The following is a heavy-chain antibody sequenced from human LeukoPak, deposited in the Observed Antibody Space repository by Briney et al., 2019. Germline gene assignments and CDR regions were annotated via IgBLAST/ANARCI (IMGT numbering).Heavy chain of an antibody. CDR1: GYTFTGYY. CDR2: INPNNGGT. D-gene: IGHD5-18*01. V-gene: IGHV1-2*06. CDR3: ARDEIGLPSGY. Sequence: GASVKVSCKASGYTFTGYYMHWVRQAPGQGLEWMGRINPNNGGTNYAQKFQGRVTMTRDTSTSTVYMELSSLRSEDTAVYYCARDEIGLPSGYWGQGTLVTVSS. J-gene: IGHJ4*02.